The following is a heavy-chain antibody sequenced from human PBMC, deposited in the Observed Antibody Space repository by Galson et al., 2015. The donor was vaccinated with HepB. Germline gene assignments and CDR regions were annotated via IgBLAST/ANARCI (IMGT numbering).Heavy chain of an antibody. CDR3: ARDDRLTGPWQFDY. Sequence: CAISGDSVSSNSAAWNWIRQSPSRGLEWLGRTYYRSKWYNDYAVSVKSRITINPDTSKNQFSLQLNSVTPEDTAVYYCARDDRLTGPWQFDYWGQGTLVTVSS. D-gene: IGHD7-27*01. CDR1: GDSVSSNSAA. V-gene: IGHV6-1*01. J-gene: IGHJ4*02. CDR2: TYYRSKWYN.